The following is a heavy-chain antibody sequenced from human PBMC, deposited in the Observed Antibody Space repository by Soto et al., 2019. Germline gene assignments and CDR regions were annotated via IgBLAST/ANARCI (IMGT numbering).Heavy chain of an antibody. J-gene: IGHJ6*01. CDR3: AKLGGTAMDRTYYYYGMEV. CDR2: ISYDGSNK. D-gene: IGHD5-18*01. Sequence: SLRLSCAASVFTFSSYGMHWVRHAPGKGLEWVAVISYDGSNKYYADSVKGRFTISRDNSKNTLYLQMNSLRAEDTAVYYCAKLGGTAMDRTYYYYGMEVWGQGTTVNVSS. V-gene: IGHV3-30*18. CDR1: VFTFSSYG.